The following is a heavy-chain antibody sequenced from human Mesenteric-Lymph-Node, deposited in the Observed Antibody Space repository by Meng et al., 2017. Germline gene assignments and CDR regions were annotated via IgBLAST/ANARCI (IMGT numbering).Heavy chain of an antibody. J-gene: IGHJ4*02. Sequence: GGSLRLSCAASGFTFSNFAMHWVRQAPGKGLEWVAVISYDGSNKYYADSVKGRFTISRDNTKNLLYLQMNSLRAEDTAVYYCAGRPNFDYWGQGTLVTVSS. CDR3: AGRPNFDY. CDR2: ISYDGSNK. V-gene: IGHV3-30*04. CDR1: GFTFSNFA.